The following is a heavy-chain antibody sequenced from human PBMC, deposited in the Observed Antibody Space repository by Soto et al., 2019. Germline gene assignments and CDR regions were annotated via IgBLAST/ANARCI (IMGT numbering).Heavy chain of an antibody. J-gene: IGHJ4*02. D-gene: IGHD4-17*01. V-gene: IGHV3-33*01. Sequence: SGGGVVQPGRSLRLSCAASGFTFSSYGMHWVRQAPGKGLEWVAVIWYDGSNKYYADSVKGRFTISRDNSKNTLYLQMNSLRAEDTAVYYCARDRDYGDYSLYYWGQGTLVTVSS. CDR2: IWYDGSNK. CDR1: GFTFSSYG. CDR3: ARDRDYGDYSLYY.